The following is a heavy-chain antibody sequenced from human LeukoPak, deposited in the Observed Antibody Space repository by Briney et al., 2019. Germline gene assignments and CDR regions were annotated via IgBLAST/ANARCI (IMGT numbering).Heavy chain of an antibody. CDR3: ARDLVVVPAAIPAGYYYYYHMDV. CDR1: GDSVSSNSAA. Sequence: SQTLSLTCAVSGDSVSSNSAAWNWIRQSPSRGPEWLGRTYYRSKWYNDYAVSVKSRITINPDTSKNQFSLQLSSVTPEDTAVYYCARDLVVVPAAIPAGYYYYYHMDVWGKGTTVTVSS. V-gene: IGHV6-1*01. J-gene: IGHJ6*03. CDR2: TYYRSKWYN. D-gene: IGHD2-2*02.